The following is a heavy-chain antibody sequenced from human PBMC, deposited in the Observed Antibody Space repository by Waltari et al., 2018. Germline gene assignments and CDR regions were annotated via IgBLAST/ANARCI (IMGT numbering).Heavy chain of an antibody. J-gene: IGHJ4*02. V-gene: IGHV3-48*01. D-gene: IGHD6-19*01. Sequence: EVQLVESGGGLVQPGGSLRLSCAASGFTFSSYSMNWVRQAPGKGLEWVSYISSSSSTRYYADSVKGRFTISRDNAKNSLYLQMNSLRAEDTAVYYCAREVAVASIDYWGQGTLVTVSS. CDR2: ISSSSSTR. CDR3: AREVAVASIDY. CDR1: GFTFSSYS.